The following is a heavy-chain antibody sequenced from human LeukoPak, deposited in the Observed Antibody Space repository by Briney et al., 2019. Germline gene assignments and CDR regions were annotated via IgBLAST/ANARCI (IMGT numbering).Heavy chain of an antibody. V-gene: IGHV3-23*01. CDR1: GFTFSSYA. CDR2: ISGSGGST. D-gene: IGHD2-21*02. Sequence: GGSLRLSCAASGFTFSSYAMSWVRQAPGKGLEWVSAISGSGGSTYYADSVKGRFTISRDNSKNTLYLQMNSLRAEDTAVYYCAKFRTYCGGDCYPKQAFDIWGQGTMVTVSS. J-gene: IGHJ3*02. CDR3: AKFRTYCGGDCYPKQAFDI.